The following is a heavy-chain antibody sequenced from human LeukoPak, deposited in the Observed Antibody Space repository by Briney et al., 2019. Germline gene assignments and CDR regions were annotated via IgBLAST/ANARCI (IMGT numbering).Heavy chain of an antibody. CDR3: ARGGSEIVGDY. J-gene: IGHJ4*02. Sequence: GASVKVSCKASGYTFTGYYLHWVRQAPGHGLEWMGWINPNNGGTKSAQKFQGRVTMTSDTSITTAYMELSRLRSDDTAVYYCARGGSEIVGDYWGQGTLVTVSS. V-gene: IGHV1-2*02. D-gene: IGHD3-22*01. CDR2: INPNNGGT. CDR1: GYTFTGYY.